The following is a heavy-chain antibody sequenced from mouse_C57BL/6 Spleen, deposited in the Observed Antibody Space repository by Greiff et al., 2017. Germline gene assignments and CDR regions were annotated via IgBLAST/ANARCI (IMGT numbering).Heavy chain of an antibody. D-gene: IGHD1-1*01. CDR1: GFTFSSSA. J-gene: IGHJ3*01. Sequence: EVHLVESGGGLVKPGGSLKLSCAASGFTFSSSAMSWVRQTPEKRLEWVATISDGGSYTYYPDNVKGRFTISRDNAKNNLYLQMSHLKSEDTAMYYCARGGYITTVAPFAYWGQGTLVTVSA. V-gene: IGHV5-4*01. CDR3: ARGGYITTVAPFAY. CDR2: ISDGGSYT.